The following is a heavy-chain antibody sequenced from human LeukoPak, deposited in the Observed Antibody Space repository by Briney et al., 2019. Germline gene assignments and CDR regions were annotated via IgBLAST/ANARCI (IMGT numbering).Heavy chain of an antibody. CDR2: INPTGGST. CDR3: ARDIAGGWNYCDY. Sequence: ASVKVSCKASGYTFTRYNIHRVRQAPGQGLEWMGIINPTGGSTGYAQKFQGRVTMTRDTSTTTVYMEMSSLRPEDTAVYYCARDIAGGWNYCDYWGQGTLLTVSS. V-gene: IGHV1-46*01. J-gene: IGHJ4*02. D-gene: IGHD1-14*01. CDR1: GYTFTRYN.